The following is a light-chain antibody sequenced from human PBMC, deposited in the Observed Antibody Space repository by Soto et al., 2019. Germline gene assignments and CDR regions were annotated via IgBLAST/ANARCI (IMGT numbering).Light chain of an antibody. J-gene: IGLJ1*01. V-gene: IGLV1-40*01. CDR3: QSYDNSLGGSYV. CDR1: SSNIGAGYD. CDR2: TTN. Sequence: QSVLTQPPSVSGAPGQRVSISCTGSSSNIGAGYDVHWYQQLPGTAPKLLIYTTNNRPSGVPDRFSGSKSGTSASLTIAGLQAEDEADYHCQSYDNSLGGSYVFGTGTQLTVL.